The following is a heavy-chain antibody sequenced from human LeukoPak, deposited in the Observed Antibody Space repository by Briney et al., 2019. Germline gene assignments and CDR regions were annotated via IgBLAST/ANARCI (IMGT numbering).Heavy chain of an antibody. J-gene: IGHJ4*02. CDR3: SREFPNLDY. Sequence: PGGSLRLSCAASGFTFTNAWMSWVRQAPGKGLEWVGRIKSKGDGGTTDYAAPVKGRFTISRDDSKNTLYLQMNSLKTEDTAVYYCSREFPNLDYWGQGTLVTVSS. V-gene: IGHV3-15*01. CDR2: IKSKGDGGTT. CDR1: GFTFTNAW. D-gene: IGHD3-10*01.